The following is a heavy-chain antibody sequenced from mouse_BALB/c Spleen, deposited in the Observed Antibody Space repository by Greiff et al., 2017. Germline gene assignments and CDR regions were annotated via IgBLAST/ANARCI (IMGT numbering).Heavy chain of an antibody. CDR3: ARGGGYDDAWFAY. CDR1: GYSFTGYY. V-gene: IGHV1-31*01. Sequence: EVQLQQSGPELVKPGASVKISCKASGYSFTGYYMHWVKQSHVKSLEWIGRINPYNGATSYNQNFKDKASLTVDKSSSTAYMELHSLTSEDSAVYYCARGGGYDDAWFAYWGQGTLVTVSA. D-gene: IGHD2-2*01. J-gene: IGHJ3*01. CDR2: INPYNGAT.